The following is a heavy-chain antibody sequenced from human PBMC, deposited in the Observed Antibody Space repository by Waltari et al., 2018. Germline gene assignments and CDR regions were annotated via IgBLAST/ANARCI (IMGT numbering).Heavy chain of an antibody. Sequence: QVQLVQSGAEVKRPGASVTVSCKPSGDTFTAYFIHWVRQAPQGLEWMGWIDPNSGVTNYEQKFQGRVTMTRDTSISTTYMDLSNLRSDDTAVYYCARGPSTGAFDYWGQGTLVTVSS. CDR3: ARGPSTGAFDY. J-gene: IGHJ4*02. CDR1: GDTFTAYF. CDR2: IDPNSGVT. V-gene: IGHV1-2*02.